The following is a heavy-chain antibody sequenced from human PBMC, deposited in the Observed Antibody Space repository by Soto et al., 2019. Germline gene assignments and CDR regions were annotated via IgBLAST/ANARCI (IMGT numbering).Heavy chain of an antibody. CDR3: ARARAERRSYYYYYGMDV. D-gene: IGHD1-1*01. Sequence: EVQLVESGGGLVQPGGSLRLSCAASGFTFSSYEMNWVRQAPGKGLEWVSYISSSGSTIYYADSVKGRFTISRDNAKNSLYLQMNSLRAEDTAVYYCARARAERRSYYYYYGMDVWGQGTTVTVSS. CDR2: ISSSGSTI. V-gene: IGHV3-48*03. J-gene: IGHJ6*02. CDR1: GFTFSSYE.